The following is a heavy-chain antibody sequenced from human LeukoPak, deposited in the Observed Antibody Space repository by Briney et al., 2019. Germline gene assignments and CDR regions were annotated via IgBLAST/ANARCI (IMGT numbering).Heavy chain of an antibody. J-gene: IGHJ6*03. CDR2: VYYSGST. D-gene: IGHD3-10*01. V-gene: IGHV4-59*12. CDR3: ARLWRSTHLPPSGYYYYMDV. Sequence: PSETLSLTCTVSGGSISSYYWSWIRQPPGKGLEWIGYVYYSGSTNYNPSLKSRVTISVDTSKNQFSLKLSSVTAADTAVYYCARLWRSTHLPPSGYYYYMDVWGKGTTVTISS. CDR1: GGSISSYY.